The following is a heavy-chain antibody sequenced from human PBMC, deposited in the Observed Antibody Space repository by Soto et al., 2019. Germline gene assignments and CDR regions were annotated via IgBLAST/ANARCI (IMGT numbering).Heavy chain of an antibody. CDR2: IYYSGST. D-gene: IGHD5-18*01. J-gene: IGHJ5*02. CDR1: CVSVSSGDYY. Sequence: SETLSLTCTVSCVSVSSGDYYWSLIRRPPGNGLEWIGYIYYSGSTYYNPSLKSRVTISVDTSKNQFSLKLSSVTAADTAVYYCARDRQLDPREEYNWLERWGQGTRVTVSS. CDR3: ARDRQLDPREEYNWLER. V-gene: IGHV4-30-4*01.